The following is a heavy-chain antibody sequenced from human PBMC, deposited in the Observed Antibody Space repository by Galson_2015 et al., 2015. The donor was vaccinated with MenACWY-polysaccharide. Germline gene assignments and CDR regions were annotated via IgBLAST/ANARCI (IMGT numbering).Heavy chain of an antibody. CDR2: TQHDGNNE. D-gene: IGHD2-21*02. V-gene: IGHV3-30*02. CDR3: AKDPRHIVVVTAGYPIYYFDY. CDR1: GFTFSSSG. Sequence: SLRLSCAASGFTFSSSGMHWVRQAPGKGLEWVAFTQHDGNNEYYADSVKGRFTIFRDNSRDTLYLQMNSLRADDTAVYYCAKDPRHIVVVTAGYPIYYFDYWGQGTLVTVSS. J-gene: IGHJ4*02.